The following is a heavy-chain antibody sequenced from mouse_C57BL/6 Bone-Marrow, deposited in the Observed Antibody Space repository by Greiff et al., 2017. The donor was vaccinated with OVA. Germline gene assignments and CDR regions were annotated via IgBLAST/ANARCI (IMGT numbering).Heavy chain of an antibody. CDR3: ARGIYYSNLNAMDY. CDR2: ISYDGSN. D-gene: IGHD2-5*01. V-gene: IGHV3-6*01. Sequence: EVQLQQSGPGLVKPSQSLSLTCSVTGYSITSGYYWNWIRQFPGNKLEWMGYISYDGSNNYNPSLKNRISITRDTSKNQFFLKLNSVTTEDTATYYCARGIYYSNLNAMDYWGQGTSVTVSS. CDR1: GYSITSGYY. J-gene: IGHJ4*01.